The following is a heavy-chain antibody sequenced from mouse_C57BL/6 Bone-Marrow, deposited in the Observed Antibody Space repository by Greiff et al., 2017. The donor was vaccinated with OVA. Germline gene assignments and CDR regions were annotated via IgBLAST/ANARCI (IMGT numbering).Heavy chain of an antibody. Sequence: QVQLKESGPGLVQPSQSLSITCTVSGFSLTSYGVHWVRQSPGKGLEWLGVIWSGGSTDYNAAFISRLSISKDNSKSQVFFKMNSLQADDTAIYYCARRGLNYGSSYGMDYWGQGTSVTVSS. CDR1: GFSLTSYG. CDR3: ARRGLNYGSSYGMDY. V-gene: IGHV2-2*01. D-gene: IGHD1-1*01. J-gene: IGHJ4*01. CDR2: IWSGGST.